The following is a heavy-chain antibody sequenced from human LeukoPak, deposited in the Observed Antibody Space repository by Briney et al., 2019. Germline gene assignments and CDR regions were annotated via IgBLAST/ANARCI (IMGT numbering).Heavy chain of an antibody. J-gene: IGHJ4*02. V-gene: IGHV1-69*04. D-gene: IGHD3-22*01. CDR3: ARETYYDSSGSQASRYFDY. Sequence: SVKVSCKASGGTFSSYAISWVRQAPGQGLEWMGRIIPIFGIANYAQKFQGRVTITADKSASTAYMELSSLRSEDTAVYYCARETYYDSSGSQASRYFDYWGQGTLVTVSS. CDR2: IIPIFGIA. CDR1: GGTFSSYA.